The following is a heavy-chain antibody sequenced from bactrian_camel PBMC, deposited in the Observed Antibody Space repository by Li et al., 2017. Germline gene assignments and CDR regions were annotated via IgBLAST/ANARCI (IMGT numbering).Heavy chain of an antibody. J-gene: IGHJ4*01. CDR1: GYLHTRNT. D-gene: IGHD2*01. Sequence: QVQLVESGGGSVQAGGSLRLTCVSSGYLHTRNTMGWFRQISGGQRVGVATIDSNGKATYETSLEGRFTISKDDAKKTVYLQMDNLQPEDTAMYYCAAEYAIVTRPLEVKWYSNWGQGTQVTVS. CDR2: IDSNGKA. V-gene: IGHV3S53*01. CDR3: AAEYAIVTRPLEVKWYSN.